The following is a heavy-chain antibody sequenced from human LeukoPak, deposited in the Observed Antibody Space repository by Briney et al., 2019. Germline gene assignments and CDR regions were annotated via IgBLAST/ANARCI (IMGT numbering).Heavy chain of an antibody. CDR3: ARSYGDYALGWFDP. D-gene: IGHD4-17*01. J-gene: IGHJ5*02. Sequence: PSETLSLTCAVYGGSFSGYYWSWIRQPPGKGLEWIGEINHSGSINYNPSLKSRVTISVDTSKNQFSLKLSSVTAADTAVYYCARSYGDYALGWFDPWGQGTLVTVSS. CDR2: INHSGSI. V-gene: IGHV4-34*01. CDR1: GGSFSGYY.